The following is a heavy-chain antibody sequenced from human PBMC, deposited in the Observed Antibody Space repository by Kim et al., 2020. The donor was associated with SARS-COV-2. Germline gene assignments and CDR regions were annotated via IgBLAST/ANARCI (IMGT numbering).Heavy chain of an antibody. CDR3: ARAGRRDYITSWFVF. CDR2: IYYSGTT. V-gene: IGHV4-59*12. J-gene: IGHJ5*01. CDR1: GGSINGYY. D-gene: IGHD2-2*01. Sequence: SETLSLTCSVSGGSINGYYWNWIRQPPGKGLEWIGFIYYSGTTHYNLSLKSRLTFSVDMSKNLFSLELRPVTAGDTALYFCARAGRRDYITSWFVFWG.